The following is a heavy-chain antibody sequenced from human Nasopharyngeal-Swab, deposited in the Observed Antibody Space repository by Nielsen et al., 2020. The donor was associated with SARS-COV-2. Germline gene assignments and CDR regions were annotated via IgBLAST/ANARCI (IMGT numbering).Heavy chain of an antibody. CDR3: AKGTGISVAAPLDS. J-gene: IGHJ4*02. V-gene: IGHV3-9*01. CDR1: GFPFDDYG. D-gene: IGHD6-19*01. Sequence: GGSLRLSCAASGFPFDDYGMHWVRQVPGKGLEWVSGINWYGGSIGSADSVKGRFTISRDNAKNALYLQMNSLRPDDTALYYCAKGTGISVAAPLDSWGQGTLVTVSS. CDR2: INWYGGSI.